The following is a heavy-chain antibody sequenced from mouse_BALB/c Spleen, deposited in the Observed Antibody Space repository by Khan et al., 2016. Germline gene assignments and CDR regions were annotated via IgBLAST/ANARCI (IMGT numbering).Heavy chain of an antibody. CDR3: ARRGGYDRFAY. Sequence: QFQLVQSGPELKKPGETVKISCKASGYTFTDYSMHWVKQAPGKGLKWMGWINTETGEPTYADDFKGRFAFSLETSASTAYLQINNLKNEDTATYFCARRGGYDRFAYWGQGTLVTVSA. CDR2: INTETGEP. V-gene: IGHV9-2-1*01. J-gene: IGHJ3*01. D-gene: IGHD2-2*01. CDR1: GYTFTDYS.